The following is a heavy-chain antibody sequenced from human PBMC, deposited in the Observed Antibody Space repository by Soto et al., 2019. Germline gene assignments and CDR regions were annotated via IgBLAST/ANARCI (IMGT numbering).Heavy chain of an antibody. J-gene: IGHJ4*02. D-gene: IGHD2-15*01. Sequence: SVKVSCKASGGTFSSYAISWVRQAPGQGLEWMGGIIPIFGTANYAQKFQGRVTITADESTSTAYMELSSLRSEDTAVYYCASSLQSYCSGGSCKLDYWGQGTLVTVSS. CDR3: ASSLQSYCSGGSCKLDY. CDR2: IIPIFGTA. V-gene: IGHV1-69*13. CDR1: GGTFSSYA.